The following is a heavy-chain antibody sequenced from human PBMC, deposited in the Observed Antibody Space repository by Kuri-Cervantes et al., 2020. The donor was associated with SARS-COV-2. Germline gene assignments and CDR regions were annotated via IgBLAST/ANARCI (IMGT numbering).Heavy chain of an antibody. CDR1: GFTFSSYE. CDR3: ARVNYDILTGAYYYYYMDV. CDR2: ISSSGSTI. Sequence: GGSLRLSCAVYGFTFSSYEMNWVRQAPGKGLEWVSYISSSGSTIYYADSVKGRFTISRDNAKNSLYLQMNILRAEDTAVYYCARVNYDILTGAYYYYYMDVWGKGTTVTVSS. D-gene: IGHD3-9*01. V-gene: IGHV3-48*03. J-gene: IGHJ6*03.